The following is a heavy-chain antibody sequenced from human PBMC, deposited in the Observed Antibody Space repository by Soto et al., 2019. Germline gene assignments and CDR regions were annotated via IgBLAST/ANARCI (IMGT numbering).Heavy chain of an antibody. CDR3: ARGTIFGVVTDGGMDV. V-gene: IGHV1-69*13. CDR2: IIPNSGTA. J-gene: IGHJ6*02. CDR1: GYTFTGYY. D-gene: IGHD3-3*01. Sequence: SVKVSCKASGYTFTGYYMHWVRQAPGQGLEWMGGIIPNSGTANYAQKFQGRVTITADESTSTAYMELSSLRSEDTAVYYCARGTIFGVVTDGGMDVWGQGTTVTVSS.